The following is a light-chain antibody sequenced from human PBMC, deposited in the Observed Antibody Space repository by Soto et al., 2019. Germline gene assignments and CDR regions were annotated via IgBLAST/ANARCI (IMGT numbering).Light chain of an antibody. CDR2: RNN. J-gene: IGLJ1*01. V-gene: IGLV1-47*01. CDR3: AAWDDSLSAFCV. CDR1: SSNIGSNY. Sequence: QSVLTQPPSASGTPGQRVTISCSGSSSNIGSNYVYWYQQLPGTAPKLLIYRNNQRPSGVPDRFSGSKSGTSASLAISGLRSEDEADYYCAAWDDSLSAFCVFGTGTKVT.